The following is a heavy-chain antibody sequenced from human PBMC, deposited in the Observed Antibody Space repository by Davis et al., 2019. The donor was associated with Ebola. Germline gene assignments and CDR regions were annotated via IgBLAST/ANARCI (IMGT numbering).Heavy chain of an antibody. CDR2: ISGSGGST. CDR3: AKDVVVVPAAIPGAADY. CDR1: GFTFSSYA. V-gene: IGHV3-23*01. D-gene: IGHD2-2*02. J-gene: IGHJ4*02. Sequence: GESLKISCAASGFTFSSYAMSWVRQAPGKGLEWVSAISGSGGSTYYADSVKGRFTISRDNSKNTLYLQMNSLRAEDTAVYYCAKDVVVVPAAIPGAADYWGQRTLVTVSS.